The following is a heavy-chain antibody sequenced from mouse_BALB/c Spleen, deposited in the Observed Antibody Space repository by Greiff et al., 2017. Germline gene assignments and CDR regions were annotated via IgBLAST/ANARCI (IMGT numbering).Heavy chain of an antibody. J-gene: IGHJ3*01. D-gene: IGHD4-1*01. CDR2: ISDGGSYT. Sequence: DVNLVESGGGLVKPGGSLKLSCAASGFTFSDYYMYWVRQTPEKRLEWVATISDGGSYTYYPDSVKGRFTISRDNAKNNLYLQMSSLKSEDTAMYYCARDEGTGVFAYWGQGTLVTVSA. V-gene: IGHV5-4*02. CDR1: GFTFSDYY. CDR3: ARDEGTGVFAY.